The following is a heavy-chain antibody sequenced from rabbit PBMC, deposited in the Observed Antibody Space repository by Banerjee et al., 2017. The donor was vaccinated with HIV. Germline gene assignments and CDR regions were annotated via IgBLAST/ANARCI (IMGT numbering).Heavy chain of an antibody. CDR2: IYPDYGST. V-gene: IGHV1S45*01. CDR3: ARDLAGVIGWNFDL. J-gene: IGHJ4*01. CDR1: GFSFSSSHW. D-gene: IGHD4-1*01. Sequence: QEQLEESGGDLVKPGASLTLTCKASGFSFSSSHWMCWVRQAPGKGLEWIAYIYPDYGSTDYASWVNGRFTISLDNAQNTVFLQMTSLTAADTATYFCARDLAGVIGWNFDLWGPGTLVTVS.